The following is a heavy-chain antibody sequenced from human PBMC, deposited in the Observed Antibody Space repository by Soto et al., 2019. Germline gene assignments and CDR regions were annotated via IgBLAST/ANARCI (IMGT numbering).Heavy chain of an antibody. D-gene: IGHD3-10*01. CDR2: FNPILSFS. V-gene: IGHV1-69*02. Sequence: QVQLVQSGAEVKKPGSSVKVSCKASGDTFNFYTINWVRQAPGLGLEWMGRFNPILSFSNSALKFQGRVTLTTDQTTITAYIVLSSLRAEDTAIYYCATRFGSGSRAFDYWGQGALVTVSS. J-gene: IGHJ4*02. CDR3: ATRFGSGSRAFDY. CDR1: GDTFNFYT.